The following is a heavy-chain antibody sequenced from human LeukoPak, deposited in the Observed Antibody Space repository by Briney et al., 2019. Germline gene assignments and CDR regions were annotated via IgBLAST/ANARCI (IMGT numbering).Heavy chain of an antibody. D-gene: IGHD6-6*01. CDR3: ARGGAARPDF. V-gene: IGHV3-23*01. CDR1: GFTFSSYG. Sequence: HPGGSLRLSCAASGFTFSSYGMSWVRQAPGEGLEWVSGISGSGGSTYYADSVKGRFTISRDNSKNTLYLQMNSLRAEDTAVYYCARGGAARPDFWGQGTLVTVSS. J-gene: IGHJ4*02. CDR2: ISGSGGST.